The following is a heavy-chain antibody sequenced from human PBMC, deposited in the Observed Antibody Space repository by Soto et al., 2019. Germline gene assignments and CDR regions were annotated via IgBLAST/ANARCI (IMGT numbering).Heavy chain of an antibody. D-gene: IGHD3-22*01. J-gene: IGHJ6*02. Sequence: GGSLRLSCAASGFTFSDYYMSWIRQAPGKGLEWVSYISSSSSYTNYADSVKGRFTISRDNAKNSLYLQMNSMRAEDTAVYYCARDRIHYYDSSGYPGYYYGMDVCGQGTTVTVSS. CDR3: ARDRIHYYDSSGYPGYYYGMDV. CDR1: GFTFSDYY. V-gene: IGHV3-11*06. CDR2: ISSSSSYT.